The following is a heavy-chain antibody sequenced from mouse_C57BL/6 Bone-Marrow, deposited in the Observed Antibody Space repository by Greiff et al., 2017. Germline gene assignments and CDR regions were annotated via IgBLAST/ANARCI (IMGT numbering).Heavy chain of an antibody. CDR1: GYTFTGYW. V-gene: IGHV1-9*01. J-gene: IGHJ2*01. CDR2: ILPGSGST. D-gene: IGHD1-1*01. Sequence: VQLQESGAELMKPGASVKLSCKATGYTFTGYWIEWVKQRPGHGLEWIGEILPGSGSTNYNEKFKGKATFTADTSSNTAYMQLSSLTTEDSAIYYCAKRGVYYYGSCPVYFDYWGQGTTLTVSS. CDR3: AKRGVYYYGSCPVYFDY.